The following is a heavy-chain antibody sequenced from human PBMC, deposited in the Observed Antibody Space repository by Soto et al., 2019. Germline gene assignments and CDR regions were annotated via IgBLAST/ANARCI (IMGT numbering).Heavy chain of an antibody. Sequence: GGSLRLSCAASGFVFSSYAMQWVRQARGKGLEWVAVISHDGQNKYYADSVKGRFAISRDNSRNTLSLEMSSLRAEDTAVYFCARGGYCRGGSCRYYYYGADVWGLGTTVTVSS. J-gene: IGHJ6*02. V-gene: IGHV3-30*09. CDR2: ISHDGQNK. D-gene: IGHD2-15*01. CDR1: GFVFSSYA. CDR3: ARGGYCRGGSCRYYYYGADV.